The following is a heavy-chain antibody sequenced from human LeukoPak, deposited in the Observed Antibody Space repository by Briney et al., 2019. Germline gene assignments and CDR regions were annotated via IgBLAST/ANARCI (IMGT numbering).Heavy chain of an antibody. CDR2: IIPIFGTA. V-gene: IGHV1-69*05. D-gene: IGHD6-6*01. CDR1: GGTFSSYA. J-gene: IGHJ6*03. CDR3: ARDARSDGTYYYYYMDV. Sequence: SVKVSCKASGGTFSSYAISWVRQAPGQGLEWMGRIIPIFGTANYAQKFQGRVTITTDESTSTAYMELSSLRSEDTAVYYCARDARSDGTYYYYYMDVWGKGTTVTVSS.